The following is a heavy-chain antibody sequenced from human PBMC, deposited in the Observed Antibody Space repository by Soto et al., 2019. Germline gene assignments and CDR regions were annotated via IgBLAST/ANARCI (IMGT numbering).Heavy chain of an antibody. CDR3: ARVAARPHYYYYMDV. J-gene: IGHJ6*03. Sequence: PGGSLRLSCAASGFTFSSYSMNWVRQAPGKGLEWVSSISSSSSYIYYADSVKGRFTISRDNAKNSLYLQMNSLRAEDTAVYYCARVAARPHYYYYMDVWGKGTTVTV. CDR1: GFTFSSYS. V-gene: IGHV3-21*01. CDR2: ISSSSSYI. D-gene: IGHD6-6*01.